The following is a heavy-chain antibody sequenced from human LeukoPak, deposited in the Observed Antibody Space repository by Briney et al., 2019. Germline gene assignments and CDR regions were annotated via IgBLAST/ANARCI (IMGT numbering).Heavy chain of an antibody. CDR3: ARGFWTGVEY. CDR1: GFTFSTYW. CDR2: IKSDGSDT. Sequence: GGSLRLSCAASGFTFSTYWMHWVRKAPGEALVWVSRIKSDGSDTSYADSVKGRFTISRDNAKNTLYLQMNSLRAEDTAVYYCARGFWTGVEYWGQGALVTVSS. D-gene: IGHD3/OR15-3a*01. J-gene: IGHJ4*02. V-gene: IGHV3-74*01.